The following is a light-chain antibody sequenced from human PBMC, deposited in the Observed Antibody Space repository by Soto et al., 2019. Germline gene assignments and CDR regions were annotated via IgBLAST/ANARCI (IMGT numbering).Light chain of an antibody. V-gene: IGLV1-40*01. CDR1: SSNFGAGYD. CDR3: QSYDSSLSGFV. J-gene: IGLJ1*01. Sequence: QLVLTQPPSVSGAPGQRVTVSCTGSSSNFGAGYDAHWYQQLPGTAPKLLVFANNNRPSGVPDRFSGSKSGTSASLAITGLQDEDEADEYCQSYDSSLSGFVFGTGTKLTVL. CDR2: ANN.